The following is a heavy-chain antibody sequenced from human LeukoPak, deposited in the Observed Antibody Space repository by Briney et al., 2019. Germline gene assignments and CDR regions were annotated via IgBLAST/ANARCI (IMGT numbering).Heavy chain of an antibody. D-gene: IGHD2-2*01. CDR3: ARLVVVPAPSKYGMDV. J-gene: IGHJ6*04. Sequence: SVKVSCKASGGTLSSYATSWVRQAPGQGLEWMGGIVPIFGTANYAQKFQGRVTITADKSTSTAYMELSSLRSEDTAVYYCARLVVVPAPSKYGMDVWGKGTTVTVSS. CDR1: GGTLSSYA. CDR2: IVPIFGTA. V-gene: IGHV1-69*06.